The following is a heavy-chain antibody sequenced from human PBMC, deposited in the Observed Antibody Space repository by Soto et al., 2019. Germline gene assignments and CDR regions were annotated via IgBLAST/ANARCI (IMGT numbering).Heavy chain of an antibody. V-gene: IGHV1-3*01. CDR1: GYTFTDYA. CDR3: ARARLDGNGYTWSWFDP. J-gene: IGHJ5*02. D-gene: IGHD5-12*01. CDR2: INAGNGNT. Sequence: QVQLVQSEAEVKEPGASVKVSRKASGYTFTDYALQWVRQAPGQSLEWMGWINAGNGNTKYSQKFLGRVTFTRDTSASTAYMEMSSLTYEDTALFYCARARLDGNGYTWSWFDPWGQGVLVTVSS.